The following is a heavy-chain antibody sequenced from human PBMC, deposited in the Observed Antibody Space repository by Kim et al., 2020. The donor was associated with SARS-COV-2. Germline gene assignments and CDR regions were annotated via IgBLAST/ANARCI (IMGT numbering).Heavy chain of an antibody. D-gene: IGHD3-3*01. J-gene: IGHJ4*02. Sequence: SETLSLTCTVSGGSISSYYWSWIRQPPGKGLEWIGYIYYSGSTNYNPSLKSRVTISVDTSKNQFSLKLSSVTAADTAVYYCARSVSYYDFWSADFDYWGQGTLVTVSS. V-gene: IGHV4-59*13. CDR3: ARSVSYYDFWSADFDY. CDR1: GGSISSYY. CDR2: IYYSGST.